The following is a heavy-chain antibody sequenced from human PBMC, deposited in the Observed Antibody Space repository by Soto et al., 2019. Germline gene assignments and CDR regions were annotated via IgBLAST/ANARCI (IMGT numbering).Heavy chain of an antibody. CDR2: ISAYNGNT. J-gene: IGHJ3*02. Sequence: ASVKVSCKASGYTFTSYGISWVRPAPGQGLEWMGWISAYNGNTNYAQKLQGRVTMTTDTSTSTAYMELRSLRSDDTAVYYCARGNYDFWTSDAFDIWGQGTMVSVSS. CDR1: GYTFTSYG. CDR3: ARGNYDFWTSDAFDI. V-gene: IGHV1-18*01. D-gene: IGHD3-3*01.